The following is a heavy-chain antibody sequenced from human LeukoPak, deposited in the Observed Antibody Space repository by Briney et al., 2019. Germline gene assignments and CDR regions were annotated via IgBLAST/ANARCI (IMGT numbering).Heavy chain of an antibody. Sequence: GGSLRLSCAASGFTFSDSYMTWIRQAPGKGLEWISYISSGSSTIYYADSVKGRFTISRDNAKNSLYLHLSSLRAEDTAVYYCARSGSSYDGSQSWFDYWGQGTLVTVSS. J-gene: IGHJ4*02. V-gene: IGHV3-11*04. CDR3: ARSGSSYDGSQSWFDY. D-gene: IGHD3-22*01. CDR1: GFTFSDSY. CDR2: ISSGSSTI.